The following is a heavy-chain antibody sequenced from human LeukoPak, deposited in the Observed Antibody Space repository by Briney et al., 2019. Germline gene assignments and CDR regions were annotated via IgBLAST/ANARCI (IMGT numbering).Heavy chain of an antibody. J-gene: IGHJ6*03. CDR1: DGSISNYY. Sequence: SETLSLTCTVSDGSISNYYWSWIRQPLGKGLEWVGYIYNSGNSNYNPSLKGRVTISVDTSKSQFSLHLRSVTAADTAVYYCARLDIVVVPAAMSYYYYMDVWGKGTTVTVSS. V-gene: IGHV4-59*12. D-gene: IGHD2-2*01. CDR2: IYNSGNS. CDR3: ARLDIVVVPAAMSYYYYMDV.